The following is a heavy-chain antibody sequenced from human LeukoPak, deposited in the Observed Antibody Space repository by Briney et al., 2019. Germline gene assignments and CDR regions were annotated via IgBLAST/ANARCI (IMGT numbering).Heavy chain of an antibody. D-gene: IGHD5-24*01. J-gene: IGHJ5*02. CDR3: ARDGGVVLKRWLQPINWFDP. CDR1: GGSISSSSYY. V-gene: IGHV4-39*07. CDR2: IYYSGST. Sequence: PSETLSLTCTVSGGSISSSSYYWGWIRQPPGKGLEWIGSIYYSGSTYYNPSLKSRVTISVDTSKNQFSLKLSSVTAADTAVYYCARDGGVVLKRWLQPINWFDPWGQGTLVTVSS.